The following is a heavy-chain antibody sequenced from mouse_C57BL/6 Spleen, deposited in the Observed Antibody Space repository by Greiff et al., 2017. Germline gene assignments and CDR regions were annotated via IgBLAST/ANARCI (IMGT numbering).Heavy chain of an antibody. CDR1: GYTFTDHT. J-gene: IGHJ4*01. CDR2: IYPRDGST. D-gene: IGHD2-3*01. CDR3: ARGALYDGYYVGYAMDY. V-gene: IGHV1-78*01. Sequence: VQLVESDAELVKPGASVKISCKVSGYTFTDHTIHWMQQRTEQGLEWIGYIYPRDGSTKYNEKFKGKAKLTADKSSSTAYMHLNSLTSEDSAVYFCARGALYDGYYVGYAMDYWGQGTSVTVSS.